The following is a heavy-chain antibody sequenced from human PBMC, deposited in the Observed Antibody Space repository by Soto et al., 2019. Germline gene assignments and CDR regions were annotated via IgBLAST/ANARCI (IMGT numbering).Heavy chain of an antibody. V-gene: IGHV1-69*08. CDR2: IIPILGIA. J-gene: IGHJ6*02. D-gene: IGHD2-15*01. Sequence: QVQLVQSGAEVKKPGSSVKVSCKASGGTFSSYTISWVRQAPGQGLEWMGRIIPILGIANYAQKFQGRVTITADKSTSTADMELSSLRSEDTAVYYCAREGRYCSGGSCYPGYYYYGMDVWGQGTTVTVSS. CDR1: GGTFSSYT. CDR3: AREGRYCSGGSCYPGYYYYGMDV.